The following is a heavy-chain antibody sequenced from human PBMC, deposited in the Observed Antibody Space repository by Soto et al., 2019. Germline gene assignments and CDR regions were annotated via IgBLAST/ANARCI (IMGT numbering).Heavy chain of an antibody. CDR2: ISYDGSNK. Sequence: PGGSLRLSCAASGFTFSSYGMHWVRQAPGKGLEWVAVISYDGSNKYYADSVKGRFTISRDNPKNTLYLQMNSLRAEDTAVYYCAKSSRVVTPVTRSFDYWGQGTLVTVSS. CDR3: AKSSRVVTPVTRSFDY. CDR1: GFTFSSYG. V-gene: IGHV3-30*18. J-gene: IGHJ4*02. D-gene: IGHD2-15*01.